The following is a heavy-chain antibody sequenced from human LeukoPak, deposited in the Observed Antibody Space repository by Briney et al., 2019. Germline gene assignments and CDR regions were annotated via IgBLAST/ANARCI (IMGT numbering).Heavy chain of an antibody. D-gene: IGHD3-10*01. V-gene: IGHV4-30-2*01. CDR2: IYHSGST. Sequence: PSQTLSLTCTVSGGSISSGGYYWSWIRQPTGKGLEWIGYIYHSGSTNYNPSLKSRVTISVDKSKNQFSLKLSSMTAADTAVYYCASRSPRGSGSYSDYWGQGTLVTVSS. J-gene: IGHJ4*02. CDR3: ASRSPRGSGSYSDY. CDR1: GGSISSGGYY.